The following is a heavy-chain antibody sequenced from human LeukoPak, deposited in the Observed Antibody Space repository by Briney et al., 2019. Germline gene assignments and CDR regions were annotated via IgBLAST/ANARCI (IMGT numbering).Heavy chain of an antibody. V-gene: IGHV5-51*01. D-gene: IGHD5-18*01. Sequence: GESLKFSCKASGYRFSTYWSGWVRQMPGKGLGWMGIIYLVDSDNRYRPPFQGEATTSADKSTSTAYRQWSRMKASDTAMYYGARQRGDELWTYYFDYWGQGTLVTVSS. CDR2: IYLVDSDN. CDR3: ARQRGDELWTYYFDY. CDR1: GYRFSTYW. J-gene: IGHJ4*02.